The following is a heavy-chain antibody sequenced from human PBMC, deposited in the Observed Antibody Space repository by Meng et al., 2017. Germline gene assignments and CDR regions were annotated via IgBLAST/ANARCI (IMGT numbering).Heavy chain of an antibody. V-gene: IGHV3-74*01. J-gene: IGHJ4*02. Sequence: EGQLGASGGGLVQPGGSLRLSCAASGFTFNNYWMHWVSQVPGKGLVWVSRISGDGSITNYADSVKGRFTISRDNAKNTLYLQTNSLRPEDTAVYYCLDEAPRSDYWGQGSLVTVSS. D-gene: IGHD1-1*01. CDR1: GFTFNNYW. CDR3: LDEAPRSDY. CDR2: ISGDGSIT.